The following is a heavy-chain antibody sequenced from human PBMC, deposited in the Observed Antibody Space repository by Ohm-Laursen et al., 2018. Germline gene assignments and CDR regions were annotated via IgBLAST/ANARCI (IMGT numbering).Heavy chain of an antibody. CDR2: VMPIFGTA. CDR1: GVTFNSYA. Sequence: SVKVSCKTSGVTFNSYAISWVRQAPGQGLEWMGGVMPIFGTANYAQKFQGRVTITADKSTSTAHLELSSLRSEDTAVYYCATRVTPVTTLYYYAMDVWGQGTTVTVSS. D-gene: IGHD4-17*01. CDR3: ATRVTPVTTLYYYAMDV. J-gene: IGHJ6*02. V-gene: IGHV1-69*06.